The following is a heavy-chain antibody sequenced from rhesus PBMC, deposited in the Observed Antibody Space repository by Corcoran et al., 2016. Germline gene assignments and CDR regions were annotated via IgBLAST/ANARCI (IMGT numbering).Heavy chain of an antibody. Sequence: QLQLQESGPGLVKPSETLSLTCAVSGGSISSNYWSWIRQPPGKGLEWIGRISGGGGSTDYNPSLKSRVTISTDTSKNQFSLKLSSVTAADTAVYYCARGGAAARLDWYFDLWGPGTPITISS. CDR1: GGSISSNY. J-gene: IGHJ2*01. CDR3: ARGGAAARLDWYFDL. CDR2: ISGGGGST. V-gene: IGHV4-173*01. D-gene: IGHD6-31*01.